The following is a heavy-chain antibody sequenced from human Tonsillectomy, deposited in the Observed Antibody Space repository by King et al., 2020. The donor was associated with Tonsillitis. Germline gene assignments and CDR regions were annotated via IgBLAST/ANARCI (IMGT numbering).Heavy chain of an antibody. CDR2: INPNSGGT. Sequence: QLVQSGAEVKKPGASVRCSCKASGYTFTGYYIHWVRQAPGQGLEWMGWINPNSGGTNYAQKFQGRVTMTRDTSINTVHMELRSLTSDDTAVYYCAREWERYDYWGQGTLVTVSS. V-gene: IGHV1-2*02. CDR1: GYTFTGYY. D-gene: IGHD1-1*01. CDR3: AREWERYDY. J-gene: IGHJ4*02.